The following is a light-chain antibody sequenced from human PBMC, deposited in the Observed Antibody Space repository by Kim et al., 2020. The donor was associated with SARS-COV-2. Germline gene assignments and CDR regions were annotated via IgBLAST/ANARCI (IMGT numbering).Light chain of an antibody. CDR1: SSDVGGYNY. CDR2: EVN. J-gene: IGLJ3*02. V-gene: IGLV2-8*01. CDR3: SSYAGSNTWV. Sequence: GPSVTLSCTGTSSDVGGYNYVSWYQQHPGKAPKLMIYEVNKRPSGVPDRFSGSKSGNTASLTVSGLQAEDEADYYCSSYAGSNTWVFGGGTKLTVL.